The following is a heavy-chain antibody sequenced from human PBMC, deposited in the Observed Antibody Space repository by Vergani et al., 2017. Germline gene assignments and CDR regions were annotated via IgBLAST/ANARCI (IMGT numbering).Heavy chain of an antibody. D-gene: IGHD3-3*01. CDR3: ARDPYYDFWSGSIIGFAFDI. CDR1: GGSISSYY. Sequence: QVQLQESGPGLVKPSETLSLTCTVSGGSISSYYWSWIRQPPGKGLEWIGYIYYSGSTNYNPSLKSRVTISVDTSKNQFSLKLCSVTAAETAVYYCARDPYYDFWSGSIIGFAFDIWGQGTMVTVSS. CDR2: IYYSGST. V-gene: IGHV4-59*12. J-gene: IGHJ3*02.